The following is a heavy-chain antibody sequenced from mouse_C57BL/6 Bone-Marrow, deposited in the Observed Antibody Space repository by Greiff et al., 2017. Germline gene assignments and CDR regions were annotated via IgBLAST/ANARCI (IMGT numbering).Heavy chain of an antibody. J-gene: IGHJ2*01. Sequence: VQLQQSGAELARPGASVKLSCKASGYTFTSYGISWVKQRTGQGLEWIGEIYPTSGDTYYNEKFKGKATLTADKSSSTAYMELRSLTAEDSAVYFCAIGGSHDYWGQGTTLTVSS. D-gene: IGHD1-1*02. CDR2: IYPTSGDT. V-gene: IGHV1-81*01. CDR3: AIGGSHDY. CDR1: GYTFTSYG.